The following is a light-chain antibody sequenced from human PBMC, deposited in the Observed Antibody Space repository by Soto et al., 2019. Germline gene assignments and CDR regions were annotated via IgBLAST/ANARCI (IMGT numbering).Light chain of an antibody. CDR3: YSYTTSSTYV. CDR2: HVS. Sequence: SVLTKPASGSGSPGQSITISCTGTSSDVGGYNYVSWYQQHPAKVPKLMIYHVSNRPSGVSDRFSGSKSGNTASLTISGLQAEDEGDYYCYSYTTSSTYVFGTGTKVTV. V-gene: IGLV2-14*01. J-gene: IGLJ1*01. CDR1: SSDVGGYNY.